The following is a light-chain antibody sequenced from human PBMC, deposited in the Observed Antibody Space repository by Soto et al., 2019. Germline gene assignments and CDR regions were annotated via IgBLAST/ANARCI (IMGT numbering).Light chain of an antibody. V-gene: IGKV3-20*01. CDR3: QHCGISPHT. Sequence: EIGLTRSPGTLSLSPGERATLSCRASQSVGSSYLAWYQQKPGQAPRLLIYDASSRATGIPDRFSGSGSGTDFTLTISRLEPEDFAVYFCQHCGISPHTFGQGTKVDIK. J-gene: IGKJ1*01. CDR2: DAS. CDR1: QSVGSSY.